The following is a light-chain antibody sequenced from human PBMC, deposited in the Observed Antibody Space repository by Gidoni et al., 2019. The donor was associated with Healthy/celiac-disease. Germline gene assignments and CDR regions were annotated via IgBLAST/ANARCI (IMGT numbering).Light chain of an antibody. CDR1: RCISSNY. CDR3: QQYGSSPLT. Sequence: EIAYTLSPGPRALSPVESATIQCRASRCISSNYLAWYQQKPGQPPKLLIYGASSRATGVPDRFSGSGSGTDFTLTISRLEAEDVAVYYCQQYGSSPLTFGQGTKVEIK. J-gene: IGKJ1*01. CDR2: GAS. V-gene: IGKV3-20*01.